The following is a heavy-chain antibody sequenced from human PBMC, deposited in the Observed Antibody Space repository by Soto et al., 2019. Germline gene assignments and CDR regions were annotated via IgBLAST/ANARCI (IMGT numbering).Heavy chain of an antibody. CDR1: GGSISSGDYY. J-gene: IGHJ4*02. V-gene: IGHV4-30-4*01. Sequence: SETLSLTCSVSGGSISSGDYYWSWIRQPPGKGLEWIGYIYYSGSTYYNPSLKSRVTISVDTYKNQFSLKLSSVTAADTAVYYCARELGSYYFYGGQGTLGTASS. CDR2: IYYSGST. D-gene: IGHD3-10*01. CDR3: ARELGSYYFY.